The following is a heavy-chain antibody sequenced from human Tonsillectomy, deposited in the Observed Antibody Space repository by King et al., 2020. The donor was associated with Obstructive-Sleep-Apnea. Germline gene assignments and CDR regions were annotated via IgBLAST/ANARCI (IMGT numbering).Heavy chain of an antibody. D-gene: IGHD4-17*01. Sequence: QLQESGPGLVKPSGTLSLTCAVSGGSINSNKWWRWVRQSPGKGLEWIGETFQSGSTNYNPSLKSRVTISVDNPKNQFSLTLSSVTAADTAVYYCGHTGDYGLDYWGQGTLVTVSS. CDR1: GGSINSNKW. J-gene: IGHJ4*02. CDR3: GHTGDYGLDY. CDR2: TFQSGST. V-gene: IGHV4-4*02.